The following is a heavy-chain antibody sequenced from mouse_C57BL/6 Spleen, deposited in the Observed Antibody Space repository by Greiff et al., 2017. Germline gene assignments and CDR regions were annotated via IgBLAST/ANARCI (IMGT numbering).Heavy chain of an antibody. CDR1: GYTFTSSG. D-gene: IGHD1-1*01. V-gene: IGHV1-81*01. CDR2: IYPRSGNT. CDR3: ARSSYERGAMDY. J-gene: IGHJ4*01. Sequence: QVQLKQSGAELARPGASVKLSCKASGYTFTSSGISWVKQRTGQGLEWIGEIYPRSGNTYYNEKFKGKATLTADKSSSTAYMELRSLTSEDSAVYFCARSSYERGAMDYWGQGTSVTVSS.